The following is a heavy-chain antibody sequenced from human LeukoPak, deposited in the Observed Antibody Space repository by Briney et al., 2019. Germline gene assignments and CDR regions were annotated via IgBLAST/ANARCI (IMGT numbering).Heavy chain of an antibody. CDR3: ANLKEGITIFGVVIIEDYYYYGMDV. J-gene: IGHJ6*02. D-gene: IGHD3-3*01. CDR1: GFTFSSYA. Sequence: GGSLRLSCAASGFTFSSYAMSWVRQAPGKGLEWVSAISGSGGSTYYADSVKGRFTISRGNSKNTLYLQMNSLRAEDTAVYYCANLKEGITIFGVVIIEDYYYYGMDVWGQGTTVTVSS. V-gene: IGHV3-23*01. CDR2: ISGSGGST.